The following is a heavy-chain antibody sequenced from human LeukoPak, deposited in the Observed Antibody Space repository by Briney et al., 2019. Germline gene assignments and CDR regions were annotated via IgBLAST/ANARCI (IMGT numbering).Heavy chain of an antibody. J-gene: IGHJ4*02. Sequence: PGGSLRLSCAASGFTFSSYGMHWVRQAPGKGLEWVAVISYDGSNKYYADSVKGRFTISRDNSKNTLYLQMNSLRAEDTVVYYCAKDVVAAAGTQWGQGTLVTVSS. V-gene: IGHV3-30*18. CDR2: ISYDGSNK. D-gene: IGHD6-13*01. CDR1: GFTFSSYG. CDR3: AKDVVAAAGTQ.